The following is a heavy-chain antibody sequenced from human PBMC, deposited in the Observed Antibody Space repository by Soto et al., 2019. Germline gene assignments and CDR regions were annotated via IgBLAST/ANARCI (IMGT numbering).Heavy chain of an antibody. CDR1: GGSISSYY. CDR2: IYYGVST. CDR3: ARVRGSNGSYHWDY. D-gene: IGHD1-26*01. Sequence: SETLSLTCTVSGGSISSYYWSWIRQPPGKGLEWIGYIYYGVSTNYNPSLKSRVTISVDTSKNQFSLKLSSVTAADTAVYYCARVRGSNGSYHWDYWGDGTRVTVSS. J-gene: IGHJ4*01. V-gene: IGHV4-59*01.